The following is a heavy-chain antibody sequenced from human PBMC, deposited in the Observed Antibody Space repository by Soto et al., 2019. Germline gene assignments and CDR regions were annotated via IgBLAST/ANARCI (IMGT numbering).Heavy chain of an antibody. D-gene: IGHD3-10*01. CDR1: GFTFSHYG. Sequence: GGSLRLSCAASGFTFSHYGMHWVRQAPGKGLEWVSVIWYDGSIKYYADSVKGRFSISRDNSKNTLYLQMNSLRAEDTAVYYCARNPAPGSGHYYSSDWGQGTLVTVSS. V-gene: IGHV3-33*01. J-gene: IGHJ4*02. CDR2: IWYDGSIK. CDR3: ARNPAPGSGHYYSSD.